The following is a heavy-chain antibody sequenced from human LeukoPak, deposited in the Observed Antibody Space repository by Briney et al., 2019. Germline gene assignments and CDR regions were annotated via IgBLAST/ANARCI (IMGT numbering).Heavy chain of an antibody. CDR1: GGSFSGYY. J-gene: IGHJ3*02. CDR2: IYHSGST. CDR3: ARLSSGAFDI. V-gene: IGHV4-34*01. Sequence: SETLSLTCAVYGGSFSGYYWSWIRQPPGKGLEWIGEIYHSGSTNYNPSLKSRVTISVDKSKNQFSLKLSSVTAADTAVYYCARLSSGAFDIWGQGTMVTVSS. D-gene: IGHD3-22*01.